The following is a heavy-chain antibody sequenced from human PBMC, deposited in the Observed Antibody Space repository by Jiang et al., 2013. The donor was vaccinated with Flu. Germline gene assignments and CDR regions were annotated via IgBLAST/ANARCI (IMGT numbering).Heavy chain of an antibody. V-gene: IGHV4-59*08. Sequence: LLKPSETLSLTCTVSGGSISSYYWSWIRQPPGKGLEWIGYIYYSGSTNYSPSLKSRVTISVDTSKNQFSLKLSSVTAADTAVYYCARRDLWLPYNWFDPWGQGTLVTVSS. CDR2: IYYSGST. CDR3: ARRDLWLPYNWFDP. CDR1: GGSISSYY. D-gene: IGHD5-18*01. J-gene: IGHJ5*02.